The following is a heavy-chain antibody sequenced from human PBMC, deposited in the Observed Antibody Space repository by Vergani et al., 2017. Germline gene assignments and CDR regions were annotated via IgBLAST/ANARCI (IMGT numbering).Heavy chain of an antibody. J-gene: IGHJ6*03. CDR2: IYSTGST. CDR1: GGSFNTYY. Sequence: QVQLEESGPGLVKPSETLSLTCTVSGGSFNTYYWSWIRQSPGKGLEWIGYIYSTGSTNYKPSLNSRVTMSVDTSKNQFSLKLRSVTAADTAVYYCSRASHCINCYSEGPNGPGYYYMDVWGKGTTVTVSS. D-gene: IGHD2-21*01. CDR3: SRASHCINCYSEGPNGPGYYYMDV. V-gene: IGHV4-59*13.